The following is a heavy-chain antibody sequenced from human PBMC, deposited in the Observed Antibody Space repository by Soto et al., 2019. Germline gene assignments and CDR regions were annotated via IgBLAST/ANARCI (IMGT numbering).Heavy chain of an antibody. CDR2: ISGSNNNI. D-gene: IGHD2-21*02. J-gene: IGHJ4*02. CDR3: ASERLCGADCYFFDN. Sequence: QPGGSLRLSCAASGFTLRNYEMNWVRQAPGRGLEWISKISGSNNNIYYADSVRGRFTISRDNAKNSLYLQMNSLGAEDTAIYYCASERLCGADCYFFDNWGQGTQVTVSS. V-gene: IGHV3-48*03. CDR1: GFTLRNYE.